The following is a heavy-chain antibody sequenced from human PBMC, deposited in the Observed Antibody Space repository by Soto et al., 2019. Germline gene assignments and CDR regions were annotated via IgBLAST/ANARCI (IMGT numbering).Heavy chain of an antibody. CDR1: GGSISSGGYS. J-gene: IGHJ5*01. D-gene: IGHD7-27*01. CDR2: IYHSGST. Sequence: SETLSLTCAVSGGSISSGGYSWSWIRQPPGKGLEWIGYIYHSGSTYYNPSLKSRVTISVDRSKNQFSLRLSSVTAADTAVYYCAEYDANCGVRFDSWGQGTLVTVSS. CDR3: AEYDANCGVRFDS. V-gene: IGHV4-30-2*01.